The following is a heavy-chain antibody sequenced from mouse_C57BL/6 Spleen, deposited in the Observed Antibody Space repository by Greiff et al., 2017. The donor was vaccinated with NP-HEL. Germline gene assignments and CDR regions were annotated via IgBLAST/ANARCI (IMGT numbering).Heavy chain of an antibody. D-gene: IGHD2-1*01. J-gene: IGHJ4*01. CDR3: LLNAMDY. V-gene: IGHV6-3*01. CDR1: GFTFSNYW. CDR2: IRLKSDNYAS. Sequence: EVQLVESGGGLVQPGGSMKLSCVASGFTFSNYWMNWVRQSPEKGLEWVAQIRLKSDNYASHYAVSVKGRFTISRDDSNSSVYLQMNNLRAEDTGIYYCLLNAMDYWGQGTSVTVSS.